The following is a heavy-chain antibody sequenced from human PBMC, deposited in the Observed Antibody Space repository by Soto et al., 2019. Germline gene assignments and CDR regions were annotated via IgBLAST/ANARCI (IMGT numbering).Heavy chain of an antibody. J-gene: IGHJ5*02. CDR1: GGTFSSYT. D-gene: IGHD6-13*01. CDR2: IIPILGIA. CDR3: ATVSGYSSSRRDFDP. V-gene: IGHV1-69*02. Sequence: QVQLVQSGAEVKKPGSSVKVSCKASGGTFSSYTISWVRQAPGQGLEWMGRIIPILGIANYAQKFQGRVTITADKSTSTAYMELSSLRSEDTAVYYCATVSGYSSSRRDFDPWGQGTLVTVSS.